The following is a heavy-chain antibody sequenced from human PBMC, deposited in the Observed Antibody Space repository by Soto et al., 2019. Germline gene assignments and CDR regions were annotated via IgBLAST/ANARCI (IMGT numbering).Heavy chain of an antibody. CDR3: AKGGLASYSSSWYNWFDP. V-gene: IGHV3-21*04. CDR1: GFTFSSYS. Sequence: GGSLRLSCAASGFTFSSYSMNWVRQAPGKGLEWVSSISSSSSYIYYADSVKGRFTISRDNSKNTLYLQMNSLGAEDTAVYYCAKGGLASYSSSWYNWFDPWGQGTLVTVSS. J-gene: IGHJ5*02. CDR2: ISSSSSYI. D-gene: IGHD6-13*01.